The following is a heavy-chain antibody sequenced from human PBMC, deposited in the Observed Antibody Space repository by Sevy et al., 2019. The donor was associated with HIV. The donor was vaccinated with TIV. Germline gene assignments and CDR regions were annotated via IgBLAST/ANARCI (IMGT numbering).Heavy chain of an antibody. CDR3: AGENAWGRGYS. D-gene: IGHD1-26*01. V-gene: IGHV4-59*08. CDR1: GGSITSLY. J-gene: IGHJ4*02. CDR2: IYYNGHI. Sequence: SETLSLTCTVSGGSITSLYWNWIRQPPGKGLEWIGNIYYNGHINYNPSIKSRVTLSLDTSKNQFSLRLSSVTAADTAMYYCAGENAWGRGYSWGQGTLVTVS.